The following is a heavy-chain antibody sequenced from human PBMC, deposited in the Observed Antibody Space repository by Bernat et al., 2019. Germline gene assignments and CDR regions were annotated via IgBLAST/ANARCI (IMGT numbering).Heavy chain of an antibody. CDR3: AKDRGKYVSYYSYYYGMDV. D-gene: IGHD1-26*01. J-gene: IGHJ6*02. Sequence: EVQLVESGGGLVQPGGSLRLSCAASGFTFSSYSMNWVRQAPGKGLEWVSYISSSSSTIYYADSVKGRFTISRDNSKNTLYLQMNSLRAEDTAVYYCAKDRGKYVSYYSYYYGMDVWGQGTTVTVSS. CDR1: GFTFSSYS. V-gene: IGHV3-48*01. CDR2: ISSSSSTI.